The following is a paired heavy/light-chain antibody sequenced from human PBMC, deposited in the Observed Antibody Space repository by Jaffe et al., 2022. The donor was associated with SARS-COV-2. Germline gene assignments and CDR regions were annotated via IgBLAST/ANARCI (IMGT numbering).Heavy chain of an antibody. Sequence: QVQLQQWGAGLLKPSETLSLTCAVYGGSFSGYYWSWIRQPPGKGLEWIGEINHSGSTNYNPSLKSRVTISVDTSKNQFSLKLSSVTAADTAVYYCARGGRRVRGVPLSYYMDVWGKGTTVTVSS. D-gene: IGHD3-10*01. J-gene: IGHJ6*03. CDR1: GGSFSGYY. V-gene: IGHV4-34*01. CDR3: ARGGRRVRGVPLSYYMDV. CDR2: INHSGST.
Light chain of an antibody. V-gene: IGLV2-11*01. J-gene: IGLJ3*02. CDR3: CSYAGSYPWV. Sequence: QSALTQPRSVSGSPGQSVTISCTGTSSDVGGYNYVSWYQQHPGKAPKLMIYDVSKRPSGVPDRFSGSKSGNTASLTISGLQAEDEADYYCCSYAGSYPWVFGGGTKLTVL. CDR2: DVS. CDR1: SSDVGGYNY.